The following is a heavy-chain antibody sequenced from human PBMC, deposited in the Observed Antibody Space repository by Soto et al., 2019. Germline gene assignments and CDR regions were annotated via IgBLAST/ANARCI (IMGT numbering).Heavy chain of an antibody. V-gene: IGHV3-30*18. CDR2: ILYDGSNT. CDR3: AKSRDGFSFYYFYGMDV. Sequence: QVQLVESGGGVVQPGRSLRLSCAASGFTFSNFGMHWVRQAPGKGLEWVSAILYDGSNTYYADSVKGRFTISRDNSKNPLYLEMNSLRADDTAVYHCAKSRDGFSFYYFYGMDVWGQGTTVTVSS. CDR1: GFTFSNFG. J-gene: IGHJ6*02. D-gene: IGHD2-2*01.